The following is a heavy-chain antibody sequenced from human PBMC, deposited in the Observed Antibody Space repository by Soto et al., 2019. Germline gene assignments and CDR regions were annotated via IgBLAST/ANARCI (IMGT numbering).Heavy chain of an antibody. Sequence: EVQLVESGGGLVKPGESLRLSCAAFGLTLTNVFMNWVRQAPGKGLEWVGRIKSKTDGGTTDYAAPVRGRFTISRDDSKNTLYLQMNSLKTEDTAVYYCSYGADYYFDYWGQGTLVTVSS. J-gene: IGHJ4*02. CDR1: GLTLTNVF. CDR3: SYGADYYFDY. V-gene: IGHV3-15*07. D-gene: IGHD4-17*01. CDR2: IKSKTDGGTT.